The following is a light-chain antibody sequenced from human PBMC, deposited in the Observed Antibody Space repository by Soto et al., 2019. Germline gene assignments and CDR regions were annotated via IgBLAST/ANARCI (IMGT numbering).Light chain of an antibody. CDR1: TSDIGDNKY. Sequence: QSALTQPASVSGSPGQSITISCTGTTSDIGDNKYVSWYQQHPGKAPQLIIYEVYNRPSGVSNRFSVSKSGNTASLTISGLRSEDEADYYCAAWDDSLSGRYVFGTGTKVTVL. CDR3: AAWDDSLSGRYV. CDR2: EVY. V-gene: IGLV2-14*01. J-gene: IGLJ1*01.